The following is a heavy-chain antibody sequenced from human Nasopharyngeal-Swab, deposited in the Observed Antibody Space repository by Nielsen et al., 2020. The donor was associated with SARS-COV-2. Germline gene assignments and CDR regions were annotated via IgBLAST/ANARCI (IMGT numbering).Heavy chain of an antibody. D-gene: IGHD4-11*01. J-gene: IGHJ6*03. CDR3: ARYDYSNEGAYYYYYMDV. CDR1: GGSISSSSYY. CDR2: IYYSGST. Sequence: SETLSLTCTVSGGSISSSSYYWGWIRQPPGKGLEWIGSIYYSGSTYYNPSLKSRVTISVDTSKNQFSLKLSSVTAADTAVYYCARYDYSNEGAYYYYYMDVWGKVTTVTVSS. V-gene: IGHV4-39*01.